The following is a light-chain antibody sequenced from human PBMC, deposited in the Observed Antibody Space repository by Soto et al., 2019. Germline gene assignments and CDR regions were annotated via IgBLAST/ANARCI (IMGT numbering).Light chain of an antibody. J-gene: IGLJ2*01. V-gene: IGLV2-14*01. Sequence: QPASVSGSPGQSITISCTGTSSDVGAYNYVTWYQQHPGKAPKLIIFDVTNRPSGVSYRFSGSKSGNTASLTISGLQAEDEADYYCSSYTTSSTLLFGGGTKVTVL. CDR3: SSYTTSSTLL. CDR2: DVT. CDR1: SSDVGAYNY.